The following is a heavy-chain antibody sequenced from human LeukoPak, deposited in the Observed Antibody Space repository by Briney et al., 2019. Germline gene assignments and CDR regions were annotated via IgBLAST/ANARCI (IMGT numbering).Heavy chain of an antibody. Sequence: PGGSLRLSCAASGFTFSSYWMSWVRQAPGKGLEWVGRIKSKTDGGTTDYAAPVKGRFTISRDDSKNTLYLQMNSLKTEDTAVYYCTTAPLGSGWLIDYWGQGTLVTVSS. D-gene: IGHD5-24*01. J-gene: IGHJ4*02. CDR2: IKSKTDGGTT. V-gene: IGHV3-15*01. CDR1: GFTFSSYW. CDR3: TTAPLGSGWLIDY.